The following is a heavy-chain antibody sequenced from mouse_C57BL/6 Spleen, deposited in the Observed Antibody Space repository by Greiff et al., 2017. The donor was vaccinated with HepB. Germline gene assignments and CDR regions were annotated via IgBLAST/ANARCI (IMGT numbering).Heavy chain of an antibody. CDR3: ARVGDPAWFAY. Sequence: QVQLQQPGAELVRPGSSVKLSCKASGYTFTSYWMHWVKQRPIQGLEWIGNIDPSDSETHYNQKFKDKATLTVDKSSSTAYMQLSSLISEDSAVYYCARVGDPAWFAYWGQGTLVTVSA. CDR1: GYTFTSYW. J-gene: IGHJ3*01. D-gene: IGHD3-3*01. V-gene: IGHV1-52*01. CDR2: IDPSDSET.